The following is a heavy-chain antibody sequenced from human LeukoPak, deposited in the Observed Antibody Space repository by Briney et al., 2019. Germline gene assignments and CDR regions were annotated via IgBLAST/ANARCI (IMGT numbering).Heavy chain of an antibody. CDR3: ARAAPQYSYGAFDY. V-gene: IGHV4-61*02. D-gene: IGHD5-18*01. CDR1: GGSISSGSYY. Sequence: PSETLSLTCTVSGGSISSGSYYWSWIRQPAGKGLEWVGRIYTSGSTNYNPSLKSRVTMSVDTSKNQFSLKLSSVTAADTAVYYCARAAPQYSYGAFDYWGQGTLVTVSS. J-gene: IGHJ4*02. CDR2: IYTSGST.